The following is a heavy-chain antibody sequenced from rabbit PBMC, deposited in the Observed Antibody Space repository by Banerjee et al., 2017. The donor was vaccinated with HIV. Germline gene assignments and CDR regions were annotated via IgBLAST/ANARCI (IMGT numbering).Heavy chain of an antibody. Sequence: QSLEESGGDLVKPGASLTLTCTASGFSFSSTYWICWARQAPGKGLEWIGCINTGSGNTYYASWAKGRFTISKTSSTTVTLQMTSLTDADTATYFCARGNSNGWNLWGPGTLVTVS. V-gene: IGHV1S40*01. CDR2: INTGSGNT. J-gene: IGHJ4*01. D-gene: IGHD4-1*01. CDR3: ARGNSNGWNL. CDR1: GFSFSSTYW.